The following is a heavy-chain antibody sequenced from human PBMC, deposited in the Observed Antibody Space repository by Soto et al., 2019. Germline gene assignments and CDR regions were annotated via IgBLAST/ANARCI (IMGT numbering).Heavy chain of an antibody. V-gene: IGHV3-72*01. J-gene: IGHJ4*02. CDR1: GFTFSDHY. D-gene: IGHD6-19*01. CDR3: PRVRLCSSRCSAY. CDR2: IKNKANSYTT. Sequence: EVQLVESGGGLVQPEGSLRLSCAASGFTFSDHYMDWVRQAPGKGLEWVGRIKNKANSYTTEYAAPVKGRFIISRDDSKISLFLQMYRRKSDDTAVYYCPRVRLCSSRCSAYWGPGILVTVSS.